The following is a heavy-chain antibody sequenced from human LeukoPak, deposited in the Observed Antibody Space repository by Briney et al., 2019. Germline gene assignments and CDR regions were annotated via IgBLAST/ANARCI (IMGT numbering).Heavy chain of an antibody. D-gene: IGHD4-11*01. J-gene: IGHJ3*02. V-gene: IGHV4-59*01. CDR3: ASLKVTSDAFDI. CDR1: GGSISSYY. Sequence: SETLSLTCTVSGGSISSYYWIWIRQPPGKGLEWIGYIYYSGSTNYNPSLKSRVTISVDTSKNQLSLKLSSVTAADTAVYYCASLKVTSDAFDIWGQGTMVTVSS. CDR2: IYYSGST.